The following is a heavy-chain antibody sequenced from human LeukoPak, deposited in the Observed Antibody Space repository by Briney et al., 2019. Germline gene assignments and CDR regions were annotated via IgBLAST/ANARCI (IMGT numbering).Heavy chain of an antibody. CDR2: VYATGTT. Sequence: PSETLSLTCTVSSGSITGYYRSWIRQPPGKRLEWIGYVYATGTTNYNPSLKTRATISIDTSKNQLSLTLTSVTAADTAVYYCARVGSGGAWLDFWGQGTLVSVSS. J-gene: IGHJ4*02. CDR1: SGSITGYY. CDR3: ARVGSGGAWLDF. V-gene: IGHV4-59*01. D-gene: IGHD6-19*01.